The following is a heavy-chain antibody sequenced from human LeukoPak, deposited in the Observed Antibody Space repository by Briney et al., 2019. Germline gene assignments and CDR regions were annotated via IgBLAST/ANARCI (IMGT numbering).Heavy chain of an antibody. Sequence: KPSETLSLTCAVSGGSINTYCWSWIRQPPGKGLEWVGYIYSTGNTNYNPSLKGRVTISLDTSKNQFSLNLSSVTAADTAVYYCAKHDTVFGAAHFYMDVWGKGTTVTVSS. J-gene: IGHJ6*03. V-gene: IGHV4-4*09. CDR2: IYSTGNT. CDR3: AKHDTVFGAAHFYMDV. D-gene: IGHD3-3*01. CDR1: GGSINTYC.